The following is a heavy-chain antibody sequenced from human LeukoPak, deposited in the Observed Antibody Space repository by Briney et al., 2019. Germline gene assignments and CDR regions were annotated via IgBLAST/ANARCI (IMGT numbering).Heavy chain of an antibody. Sequence: PSETLSLTCTVSGGSISSYYWSWIRQPPGKGLEWIGYIYYSGSTNYNPSLKSRVTISVDTSKNQFSLKLSSVTAADTAVYYCARGGRPAPFDYWGQGTLVTVSS. CDR3: ARGGRPAPFDY. J-gene: IGHJ4*02. V-gene: IGHV4-59*01. CDR1: GGSISSYY. CDR2: IYYSGST. D-gene: IGHD1-1*01.